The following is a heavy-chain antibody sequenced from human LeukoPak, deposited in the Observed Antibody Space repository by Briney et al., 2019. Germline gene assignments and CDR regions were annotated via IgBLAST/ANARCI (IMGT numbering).Heavy chain of an antibody. D-gene: IGHD1-26*01. Sequence: PGGSLRLSCAAPGFTFSSYSMNWVRQAPGKGLEWVSSISSSSSYVYYADSVKGRFTISRDNAKNSLYLQMNSLRAEDTAVYYCARVTVGATLYYFDYWGQGTLVIVSS. CDR2: ISSSSSYV. J-gene: IGHJ4*02. V-gene: IGHV3-21*01. CDR3: ARVTVGATLYYFDY. CDR1: GFTFSSYS.